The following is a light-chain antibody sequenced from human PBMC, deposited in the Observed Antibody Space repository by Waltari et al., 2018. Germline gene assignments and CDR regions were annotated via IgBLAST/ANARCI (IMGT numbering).Light chain of an antibody. V-gene: IGLV3-21*04. J-gene: IGLJ3*02. CDR2: YDS. CDR3: QVWDSSSDHPWV. CDR1: NIETKS. Sequence: SYVLTQPPSMSVPPGETASISCGGYNIETKSVLWYQQRPGQAPVLVMYYDSDRPSGIPERFSGSNTGDTATLTISRIEAGDEADYYCQVWDSSSDHPWVFGGGTKLAVL.